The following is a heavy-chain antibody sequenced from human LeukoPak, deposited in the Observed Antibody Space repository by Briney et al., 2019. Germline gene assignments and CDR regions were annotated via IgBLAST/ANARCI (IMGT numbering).Heavy chain of an antibody. CDR1: GGSFSGYY. CDR3: AGSTDYGGNFFDY. CDR2: INHSGST. D-gene: IGHD4-23*01. V-gene: IGHV4-34*01. Sequence: SETLSLTCAVYGGSFSGYYWNLIRQPPGKGLEWIWEINHSGSTKYNPSLKSRVNISIDTSKNQFSLKLSSVTAADTAVYYCAGSTDYGGNFFDYWGQGTLVTVSS. J-gene: IGHJ4*02.